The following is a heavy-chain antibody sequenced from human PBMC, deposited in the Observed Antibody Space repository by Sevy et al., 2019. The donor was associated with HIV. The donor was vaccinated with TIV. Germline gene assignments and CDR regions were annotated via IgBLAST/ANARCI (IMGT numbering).Heavy chain of an antibody. CDR1: GFTVSSHA. D-gene: IGHD2-8*01. Sequence: GGSLRLSCAASGFTVSSHAMHWGRQAPGRGLKWVAVISYDGSNKDYADSVKGRFRISRDNSKNTLYLQMNSLRAEDTAVYYCAREAVYCTNGVCSHYGMDVWGQRTTVTVSS. J-gene: IGHJ6*02. CDR3: AREAVYCTNGVCSHYGMDV. V-gene: IGHV3-30*14. CDR2: ISYDGSNK.